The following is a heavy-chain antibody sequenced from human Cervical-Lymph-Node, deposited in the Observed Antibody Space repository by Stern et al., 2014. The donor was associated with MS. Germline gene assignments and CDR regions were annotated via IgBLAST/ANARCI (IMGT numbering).Heavy chain of an antibody. CDR1: GYTFVSYS. J-gene: IGHJ4*02. CDR2: INPTGGGT. D-gene: IGHD1-1*01. Sequence: QVQLVESGADVKKPGASLNISCKASGYTFVSYSMHWVRQAPGQGLVWMGVINPTGGGTSSAHKVQGRVTISRDTATNSLHLEMSSLRSEDTAVYYCARGVTNWDDRPIDYWGQGTLVTVSS. CDR3: ARGVTNWDDRPIDY. V-gene: IGHV1-46*03.